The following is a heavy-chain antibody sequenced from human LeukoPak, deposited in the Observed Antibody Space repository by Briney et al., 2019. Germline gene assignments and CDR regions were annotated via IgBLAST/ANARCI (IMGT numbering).Heavy chain of an antibody. D-gene: IGHD3-3*01. CDR1: GGSISSHY. Sequence: SETLSLTCTVSGGSISSHYWSWIRQPPGKGLEWIGYIYYSGSTNYNPSLKSRVTISVDTSKNQFSLKLSSVTAADTAMYYCARDYGFWSGSNWFDPWGQGTLVTVSS. J-gene: IGHJ5*02. V-gene: IGHV4-59*11. CDR2: IYYSGST. CDR3: ARDYGFWSGSNWFDP.